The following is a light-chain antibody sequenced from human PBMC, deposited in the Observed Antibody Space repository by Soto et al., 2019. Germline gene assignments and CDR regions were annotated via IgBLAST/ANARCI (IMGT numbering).Light chain of an antibody. CDR1: SSNIGAGYD. J-gene: IGLJ1*01. Sequence: QSALTQPPSVSGAPGQRVTISCTGSSSNIGAGYDVHWYQQLPGTAPKLLIYGNINRPSGVPDRFSGSKSGTSASLAITGLQAEDEADYYCQSYDSSLSALYVFGTGTKLTVL. V-gene: IGLV1-40*01. CDR3: QSYDSSLSALYV. CDR2: GNI.